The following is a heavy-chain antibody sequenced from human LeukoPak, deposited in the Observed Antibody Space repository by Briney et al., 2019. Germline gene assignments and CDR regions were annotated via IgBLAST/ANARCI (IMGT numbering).Heavy chain of an antibody. J-gene: IGHJ5*02. D-gene: IGHD6-13*01. CDR1: GFTFTSSA. CDR2: IVVGSGNT. Sequence: SVKVSCKASGFTFTSSAMQWVRQARGQRLEWIGWIVVGSGNTNYAQKFQERVTITRDMSTSTAYMELSSLRSEDTAVYYCAKVPPSITAAGNWLGPWGQGALVTVSS. CDR3: AKVPPSITAAGNWLGP. V-gene: IGHV1-58*02.